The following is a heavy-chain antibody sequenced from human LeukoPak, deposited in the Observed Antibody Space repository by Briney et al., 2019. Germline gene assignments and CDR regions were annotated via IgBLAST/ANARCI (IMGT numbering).Heavy chain of an antibody. CDR3: AKDTSGYSYDY. V-gene: IGHV3-23*01. J-gene: IGHJ4*02. Sequence: GGPLRLSCAASEFTFSSYAMSWVRQAPGKGLEWVSAISGSGGSTYYADSVKGRFTISRDNSKNTLYLQMNSLRAEDTAVYYCAKDTSGYSYDYWGQGTLVTVSS. CDR2: ISGSGGST. D-gene: IGHD5-18*01. CDR1: EFTFSSYA.